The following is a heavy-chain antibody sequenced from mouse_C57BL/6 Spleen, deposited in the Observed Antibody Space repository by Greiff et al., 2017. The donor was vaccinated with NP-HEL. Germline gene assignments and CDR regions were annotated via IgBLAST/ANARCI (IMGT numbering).Heavy chain of an antibody. Sequence: EVQLVESGGGLVKPGGSLKLSCAASGFTFSDYGMHWVRQAPEKGLEWVAYISSGSSTFYYADTVKGRFTISRDNAKNTLFLQMTSLRSEDTAMYYCARAGAYYSNFCYAMDYWGQGTSVTVSS. CDR1: GFTFSDYG. D-gene: IGHD2-5*01. CDR2: ISSGSSTF. V-gene: IGHV5-17*01. CDR3: ARAGAYYSNFCYAMDY. J-gene: IGHJ4*01.